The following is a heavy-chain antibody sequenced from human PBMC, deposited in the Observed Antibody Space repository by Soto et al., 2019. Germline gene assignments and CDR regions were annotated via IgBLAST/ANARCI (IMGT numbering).Heavy chain of an antibody. Sequence: HPGGSLRLSCAASGFTFTSYAMDWVRQAPGKGLEWVAVTSFDGSKKYYADSVKGRFTISRDNSKNTVYLQMNSLRAEDTAVYYCERGEGLPGYDYGMDVCGQGPTVTVYS. CDR3: ERGEGLPGYDYGMDV. V-gene: IGHV3-30-3*01. J-gene: IGHJ6*02. CDR1: GFTFTSYA. CDR2: TSFDGSKK. D-gene: IGHD2-15*01.